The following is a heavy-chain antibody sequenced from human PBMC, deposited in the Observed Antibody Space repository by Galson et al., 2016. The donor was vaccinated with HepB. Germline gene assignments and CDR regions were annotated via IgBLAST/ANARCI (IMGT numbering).Heavy chain of an antibody. CDR3: AKSGFFGELDK. V-gene: IGHV3-23*01. D-gene: IGHD3-10*01. J-gene: IGHJ4*02. CDR2: IRGIGGRT. CDR1: AGTFKNYA. Sequence: SLRLSCAVSAGTFKNYAMNWVRQAPGKGLEWVAAIRGIGGRTSYEDSVRGRFTISRDNSKNTLFLRMNSVGVEDTAVYFCAKSGFFGELDKWGQGTGVVVSS.